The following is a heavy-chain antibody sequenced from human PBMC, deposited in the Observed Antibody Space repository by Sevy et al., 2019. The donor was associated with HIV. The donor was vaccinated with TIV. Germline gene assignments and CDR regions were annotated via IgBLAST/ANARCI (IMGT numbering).Heavy chain of an antibody. CDR3: ARGDKDGWFDP. CDR2: ISSRSTYI. D-gene: IGHD3-9*01. CDR1: GFTFSSNT. V-gene: IGHV3-21*01. Sequence: GGSLRLSCAASGFTFSSNTMNWLRQAPGKWLEWVSSISSRSTYIFYADSVKGRFTISRDNSKKSLFLQMNSLRVEDTAVYYCARGDKDGWFDPWGQGTPVTVSS. J-gene: IGHJ5*02.